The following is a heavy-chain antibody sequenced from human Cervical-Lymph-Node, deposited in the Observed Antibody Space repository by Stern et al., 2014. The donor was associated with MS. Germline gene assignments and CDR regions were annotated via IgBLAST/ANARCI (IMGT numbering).Heavy chain of an antibody. CDR2: IRQDGYDK. CDR3: ARDRRAFLDY. J-gene: IGHJ4*02. Sequence: EVHLVESGGGLVQPGGSLRLSCVASGFSFGTSWMSWVRQPPGRGLEWVANIRQDGYDKFCVDSVKGRFTISRDNARNSLYLQMNSLTVADTAVYYCARDRRAFLDYWGQGTHVAVSS. V-gene: IGHV3-7*01. D-gene: IGHD2/OR15-2a*01. CDR1: GFSFGTSW.